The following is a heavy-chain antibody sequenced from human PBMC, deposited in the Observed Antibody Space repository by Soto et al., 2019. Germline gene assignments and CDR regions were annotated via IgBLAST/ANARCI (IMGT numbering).Heavy chain of an antibody. J-gene: IGHJ4*02. Sequence: GGSLRLSCAASGFTFSNAWMNWVRQAPGKGLEWVGRIKSKTDGGTTDYAAPVKGRFTISRDDSKNTLYLQMNSLKTEDTAVYYCTTEGFVHRITMVRGVDYFDYWGQGTLVTVSS. D-gene: IGHD3-10*01. CDR3: TTEGFVHRITMVRGVDYFDY. CDR2: IKSKTDGGTT. CDR1: GFTFSNAW. V-gene: IGHV3-15*07.